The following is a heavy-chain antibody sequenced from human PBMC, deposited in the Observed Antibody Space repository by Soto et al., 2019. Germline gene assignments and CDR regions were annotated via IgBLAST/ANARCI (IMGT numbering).Heavy chain of an antibody. D-gene: IGHD1-26*01. Sequence: PSETLSLTCTVSGDSITGSYWSWIRQPPGKTLEWIGYIYHSGTTTYNPSLKSRVSISVDTSKNQFSLRLTSVIAADTAVYYCERDLHHEAGSLAGCDYWGQGILVTVSS. J-gene: IGHJ4*02. CDR1: GDSITGSY. CDR2: IYHSGTT. V-gene: IGHV4-59*01. CDR3: ERDLHHEAGSLAGCDY.